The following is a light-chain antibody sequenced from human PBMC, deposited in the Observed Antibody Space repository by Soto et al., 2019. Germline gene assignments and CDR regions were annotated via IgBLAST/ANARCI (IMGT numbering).Light chain of an antibody. J-gene: IGKJ4*01. CDR3: QQRRDWPLT. CDR2: DAS. Sequence: EIVLTQSPATLSLSPGERATLSCRASQSLNSYLAWFQQKPGQAPRLLIYDASNRATGIPARFSGSGSGTDFTFTISSLEPADFAVYDCQQRRDWPLTFGGGTKVEIK. V-gene: IGKV3-11*01. CDR1: QSLNSY.